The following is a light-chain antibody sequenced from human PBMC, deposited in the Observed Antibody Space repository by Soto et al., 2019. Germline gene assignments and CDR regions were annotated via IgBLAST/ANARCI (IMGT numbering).Light chain of an antibody. CDR3: SLYTSSSIWV. V-gene: IGLV2-18*01. CDR1: SSDVGSYNR. CDR2: EVS. J-gene: IGLJ3*02. Sequence: QSALTQPPSVSGSPGQSVTISCTGTSSDVGSYNRVSWYQQPPGTAPKLMIYEVSNRPSGVPDRFSGSKSGNTASLTISGLECESEADYYCSLYTSSSIWVFGGGTKLTVL.